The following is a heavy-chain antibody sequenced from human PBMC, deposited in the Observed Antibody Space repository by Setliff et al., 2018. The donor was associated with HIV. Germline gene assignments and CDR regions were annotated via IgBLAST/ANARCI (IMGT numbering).Heavy chain of an antibody. CDR2: IHYSGST. CDR1: GGSISSNNW. V-gene: IGHV4-4*02. CDR3: AREVPARQHFDF. D-gene: IGHD2-2*01. J-gene: IGHJ4*02. Sequence: PSEALSLTCTVSGGSISSNNWWTWVRQPPGRGLEWIGEIHYSGSTNYNPSLKSRVTISVDKSRSQFSLKVNSVTAADTAVYYCAREVPARQHFDFWGQGTLVTVSS.